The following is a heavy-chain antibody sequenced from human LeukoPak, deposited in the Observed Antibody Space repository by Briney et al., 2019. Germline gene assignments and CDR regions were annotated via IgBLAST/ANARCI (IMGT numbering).Heavy chain of an antibody. V-gene: IGHV3-7*01. CDR3: ARDAGGRFKLTPYSSGLFDY. J-gene: IGHJ4*02. CDR2: IKQDGSEK. CDR1: GFTFSSYW. D-gene: IGHD6-19*01. Sequence: GGSLRLSCAASGFTFSSYWMSWVRQAPGKGLEWVANIKQDGSEKYYVDSVKGRFTISRDNAKNSLYLQMNSLRAEDTAVYYCARDAGGRFKLTPYSSGLFDYWGQGTLVAVSS.